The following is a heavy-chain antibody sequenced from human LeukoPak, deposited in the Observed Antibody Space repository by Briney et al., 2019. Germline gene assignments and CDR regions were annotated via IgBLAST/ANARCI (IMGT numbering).Heavy chain of an antibody. CDR2: MNPNSGKA. D-gene: IGHD5/OR15-5a*01. J-gene: IGHJ4*02. CDR1: GYTFTSYD. Sequence: ASVKVTCKASGYTFTSYDINWVRQATGQGLEWMGWMNPNSGKAGYAQKFQGRVTMTRNTSKSTAYMELSSLRSEDTAVYYCARTSYSVGNDYWGQGTLVTVSS. CDR3: ARTSYSVGNDY. V-gene: IGHV1-8*01.